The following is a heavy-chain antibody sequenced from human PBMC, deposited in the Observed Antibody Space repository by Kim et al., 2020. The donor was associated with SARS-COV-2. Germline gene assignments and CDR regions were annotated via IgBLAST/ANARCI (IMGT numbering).Heavy chain of an antibody. CDR3: ARFPAYCSSTSCPHPQGYFDY. Sequence: SETLSLTCTVSGGSISSSSYYWGWIRQPPGKGLEWIGSIYYSGSTYYNPSLKSRVTISVDTSKNQFSLKLSSVTAADTAVYYCARFPAYCSSTSCPHPQGYFDYLGQGTLVTVSS. D-gene: IGHD2-2*01. CDR2: IYYSGST. V-gene: IGHV4-39*01. J-gene: IGHJ4*02. CDR1: GGSISSSSYY.